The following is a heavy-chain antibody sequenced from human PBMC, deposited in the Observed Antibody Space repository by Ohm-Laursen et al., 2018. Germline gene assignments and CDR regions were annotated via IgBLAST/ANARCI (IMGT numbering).Heavy chain of an antibody. V-gene: IGHV3-30*03. CDR2: ISYDGSNK. CDR1: GFTFSSYG. D-gene: IGHD2-2*01. Sequence: SLRLSCTASGFTFSSYGMHWVRQAPGKGLEWVAVISYDGSNKYYADSVKGRFTISRDNSKNTLYLQMNSLRSDDTAVYYCAREGYCSSTSCSHYYGMDVWGQGTTVTVSS. CDR3: AREGYCSSTSCSHYYGMDV. J-gene: IGHJ6*02.